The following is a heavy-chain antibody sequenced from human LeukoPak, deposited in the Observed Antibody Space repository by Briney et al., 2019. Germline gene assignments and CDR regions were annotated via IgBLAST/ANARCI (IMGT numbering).Heavy chain of an antibody. CDR3: ARTSQTFDY. CDR2: ISYDGRNK. V-gene: IGHV3-30*04. CDR1: GFTFSNYA. J-gene: IGHJ4*02. Sequence: GGSLRLSCAASGFTFSNYAMNWVRQAPGKGLEWVAVISYDGRNKYYADSEKGRFTISRDNSKNTLYLQMNSLRPEDTAVYYCARTSQTFDYWGQGTLVTVSS.